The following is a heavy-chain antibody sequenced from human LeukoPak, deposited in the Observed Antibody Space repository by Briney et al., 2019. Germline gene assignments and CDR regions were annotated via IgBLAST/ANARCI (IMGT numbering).Heavy chain of an antibody. Sequence: GGSLRLSCAASKFTFSSYWMHWVRRAPGKGLVWVSRVNSDGTQASYADSVKGRFTISRDNAENTLYLQMDSLRAEDTAVYYCARDGQYYYDTPGLYGGLNLWGQGALVTVSS. D-gene: IGHD3-22*01. V-gene: IGHV3-74*01. J-gene: IGHJ4*02. CDR1: KFTFSSYW. CDR3: ARDGQYYYDTPGLYGGLNL. CDR2: VNSDGTQA.